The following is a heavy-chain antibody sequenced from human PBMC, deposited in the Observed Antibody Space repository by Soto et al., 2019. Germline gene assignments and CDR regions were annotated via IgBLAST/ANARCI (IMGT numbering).Heavy chain of an antibody. CDR3: AKDRRSDWESYYYSAMDV. CDR1: GGTFSSFT. V-gene: IGHV1-69*01. D-gene: IGHD1-26*01. CDR2: IIPIYGTA. J-gene: IGHJ6*02. Sequence: QVQLVQSGAEVKKPGSSVKVSCKASGGTFSSFTISWVRQAPGQGLEWMGGIIPIYGTANYAQKFQGRVTITADASTRTAYMELSSLRSEDTAVYYCAKDRRSDWESYYYSAMDVWCQGTTVTVSS.